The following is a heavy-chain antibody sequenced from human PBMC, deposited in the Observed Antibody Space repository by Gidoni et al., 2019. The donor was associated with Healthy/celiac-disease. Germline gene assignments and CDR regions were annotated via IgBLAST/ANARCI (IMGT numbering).Heavy chain of an antibody. V-gene: IGHV3-53*01. D-gene: IGHD3-10*01. J-gene: IGHJ6*02. Sequence: EVQLVESGGGLIQPGGSLRLSCAASGFTVSSNYMSWVRQAPGKGLEWVSVIYSGGSTYYADSVKGRFTISRDNSKNTLYLQMNSLRAEDTAVYYCARVVRWFGERYGMDVWGQGTTVTVSS. CDR2: IYSGGST. CDR3: ARVVRWFGERYGMDV. CDR1: GFTVSSNY.